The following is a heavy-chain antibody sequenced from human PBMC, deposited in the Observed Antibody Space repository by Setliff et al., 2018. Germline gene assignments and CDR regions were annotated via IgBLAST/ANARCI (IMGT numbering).Heavy chain of an antibody. D-gene: IGHD3-22*01. Sequence: SETLSLTCAVSGASIDSLTWWSWVRQPSGKGLEWIGEIYHVGPSIHYNPSLKSRVTISVDTSKSQFSLKLTSVTAADTAVYYCARAPRYFDSTGSYFDFWGQGTLVTVSS. CDR3: ARAPRYFDSTGSYFDF. V-gene: IGHV4-4*02. J-gene: IGHJ4*02. CDR2: IYHVGPS. CDR1: GASIDSLTW.